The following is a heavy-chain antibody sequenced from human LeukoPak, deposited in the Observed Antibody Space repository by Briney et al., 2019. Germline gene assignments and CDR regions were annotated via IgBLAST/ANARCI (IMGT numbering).Heavy chain of an antibody. V-gene: IGHV3-53*01. J-gene: IGHJ4*02. CDR3: ARAYCSGGSCYFDY. CDR1: GFTVSNTY. D-gene: IGHD2-15*01. Sequence: GGSLRLSCAASGFTVSNTYMSWVRQAPGNGLEWVSLIYSGGNTYYADSVKGRFSISRDNSKNTLYLRMNSLRAEDTAVYYCARAYCSGGSCYFDYWGQGALVTVSS. CDR2: IYSGGNT.